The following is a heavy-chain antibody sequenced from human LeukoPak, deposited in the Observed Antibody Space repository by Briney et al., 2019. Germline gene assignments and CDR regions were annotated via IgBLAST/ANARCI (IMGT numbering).Heavy chain of an antibody. Sequence: SVKVSCKASGGTFSSYAISWVRQAPGQGLEWMGRIIPIFGTANYAQKFQGRVTITTDESTSTAYMELSSLRSEDTAVYYCARDRSSSSWYGDWFDPWGQGTLVTVSS. CDR3: ARDRSSSSWYGDWFDP. CDR1: GGTFSSYA. D-gene: IGHD6-13*01. CDR2: IIPIFGTA. V-gene: IGHV1-69*05. J-gene: IGHJ5*02.